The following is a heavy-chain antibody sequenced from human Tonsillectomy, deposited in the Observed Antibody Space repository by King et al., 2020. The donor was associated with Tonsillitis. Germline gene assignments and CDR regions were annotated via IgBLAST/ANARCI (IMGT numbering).Heavy chain of an antibody. D-gene: IGHD3-3*01. Sequence: HVQLVESGGGVVQPGRSLRLSCAASGFPFSHYGMHWVRQAPGKGLDWVAVIWHDGSRNYYGDSVKGRFTISRDKSKNTLYPQMKSLRAEDTAVNYCARDGGDFWSGYPDAFDIWGQGTMVTVSS. CDR2: IWHDGSRN. V-gene: IGHV3-33*01. CDR3: ARDGGDFWSGYPDAFDI. J-gene: IGHJ3*02. CDR1: GFPFSHYG.